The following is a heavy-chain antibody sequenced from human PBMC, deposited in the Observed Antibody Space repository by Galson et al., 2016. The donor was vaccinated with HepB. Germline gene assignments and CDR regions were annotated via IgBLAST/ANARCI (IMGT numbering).Heavy chain of an antibody. CDR2: IFGRGNT. CDR3: AGYGGNSV. J-gene: IGHJ4*02. V-gene: IGHV3-53*01. CDR1: GFTVSDNH. Sequence: SLRLSCAAAGFTVSDNHVTWIRQAPGKGLECVSVIFGRGNTYDADSVEGRFTISRDNARNTVYLQMNSLRTEDTAVYYCAGYGGNSVWGQGTLVTVSS. D-gene: IGHD4-23*01.